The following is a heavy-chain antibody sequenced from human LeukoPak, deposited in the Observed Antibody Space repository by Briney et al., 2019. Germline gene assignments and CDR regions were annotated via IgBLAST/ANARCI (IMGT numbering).Heavy chain of an antibody. CDR1: GGSFSGYY. Sequence: SETLSLTCAVYGGSFSGYYWSWIRQPPGKGLEWIGEINHSGSTNYNPSLKSRVTISVDTSKNQFSLKLSSVTAADTAVYYCARLGAVVAAATPRFDPWGQGTLVTVSS. J-gene: IGHJ5*02. CDR2: INHSGST. V-gene: IGHV4-34*01. CDR3: ARLGAVVAAATPRFDP. D-gene: IGHD2-15*01.